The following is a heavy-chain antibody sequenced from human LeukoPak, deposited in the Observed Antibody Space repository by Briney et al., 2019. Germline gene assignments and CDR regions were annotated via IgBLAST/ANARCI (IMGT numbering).Heavy chain of an antibody. CDR1: GYPFTGYY. CDR2: INPNGGST. J-gene: IGHJ4*02. V-gene: IGHV1-2*02. D-gene: IGHD3-22*01. CDR3: ARDLHYYDSSAGTG. Sequence: GASVKVSCKASGYPFTGYYMHWVRQAPGQGLEWLGYINPNGGSTHYAQKFQGRVTMTSDTSVSTAYMEVSRLTSNDTGVYYCARDLHYYDSSAGTGWGQGTLVTVSS.